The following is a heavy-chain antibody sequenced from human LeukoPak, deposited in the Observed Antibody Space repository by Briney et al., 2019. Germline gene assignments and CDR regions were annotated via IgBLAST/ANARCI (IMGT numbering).Heavy chain of an antibody. CDR1: GFTFSNYW. V-gene: IGHV3-23*01. Sequence: GGSLRLSCAASGFTFSNYWMSWVRQAPGKGLEWVSGINDSGSRTFYANFVRGQFTISRDNSKNTVFLQMNSLRPEDTAVYYCAKQGQHGSGTINYEMDVWGNGTTVTVSS. CDR2: INDSGSRT. D-gene: IGHD3-10*01. J-gene: IGHJ6*04. CDR3: AKQGQHGSGTINYEMDV.